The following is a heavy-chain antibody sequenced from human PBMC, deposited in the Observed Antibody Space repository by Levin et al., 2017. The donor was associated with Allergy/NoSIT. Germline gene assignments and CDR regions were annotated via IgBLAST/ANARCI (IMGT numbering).Heavy chain of an antibody. J-gene: IGHJ5*02. CDR2: IYYSGST. CDR1: GGSISSGGYY. Sequence: SETLSLTCTVSGGSISSGGYYWSWIRQHPGKGLEWIGYIYYSGSTYYNPSLKSRVTISVDTSKNQFSLKLSSVTAADTAVYYCARDHYDILTGYQNWFDPWGQGTLVTVSS. CDR3: ARDHYDILTGYQNWFDP. V-gene: IGHV4-31*03. D-gene: IGHD3-9*01.